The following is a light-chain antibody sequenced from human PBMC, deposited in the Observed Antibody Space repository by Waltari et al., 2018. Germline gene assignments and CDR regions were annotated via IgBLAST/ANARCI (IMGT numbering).Light chain of an antibody. J-gene: IGKJ2*01. Sequence: DIVFTQSPATLSLSPWERATRSSRASQSASSSYFAWYQQRPGQAPRLLIYDASNRATGIPARFSGSGSGTDFTLTISSLEPEDFAAYYCQQRSNWPPRYSFGQGTKLEMK. CDR3: QQRSNWPPRYS. CDR1: QSASSSY. V-gene: IGKV3-11*01. CDR2: DAS.